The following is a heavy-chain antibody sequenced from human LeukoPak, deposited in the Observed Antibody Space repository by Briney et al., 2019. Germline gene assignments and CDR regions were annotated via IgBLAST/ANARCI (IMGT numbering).Heavy chain of an antibody. CDR2: IKQDGSEK. CDR1: GFTFSTHW. J-gene: IGHJ4*02. Sequence: PGGSLRLSCAASGFTFSTHWMIWVRQAPGKRLEWVANIKQDGSEKQYVDSVKGRFTISRDNAKNSLYLQMNSLRAEDTAVYYCASGTGWIFDYWGQGTLVTVSS. CDR3: ASGTGWIFDY. V-gene: IGHV3-7*01. D-gene: IGHD6-19*01.